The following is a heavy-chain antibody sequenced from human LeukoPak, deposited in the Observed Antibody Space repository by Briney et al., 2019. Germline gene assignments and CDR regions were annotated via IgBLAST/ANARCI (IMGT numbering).Heavy chain of an antibody. CDR3: ASIAAAGNE. V-gene: IGHV4-39*01. Sequence: SETLSLTCTVSGGSISRSTYYWGWIRQPPGQGLEWIGSIYYSGSTYYNPSLKSRVTISVGTSMNQFSLKLSSVTAADTAVYYCASIAAAGNEWGQGTLVTVSS. D-gene: IGHD6-13*01. CDR2: IYYSGST. CDR1: GGSISRSTYY. J-gene: IGHJ4*02.